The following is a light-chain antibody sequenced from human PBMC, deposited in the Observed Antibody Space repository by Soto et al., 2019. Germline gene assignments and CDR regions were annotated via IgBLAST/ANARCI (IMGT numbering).Light chain of an antibody. CDR1: QGIRND. CDR3: QQYSTYAT. CDR2: AAS. V-gene: IGKV1-6*01. J-gene: IGKJ1*01. Sequence: AIQITQSPSSLSASVGDRVTITCRASQGIRNDLGWYQQKPGKAPKLLIYAASSLQSGVPSRFSGGGSGTEFTLTISSLQPDDFATYYCQQYSTYATFGQGTKVDIK.